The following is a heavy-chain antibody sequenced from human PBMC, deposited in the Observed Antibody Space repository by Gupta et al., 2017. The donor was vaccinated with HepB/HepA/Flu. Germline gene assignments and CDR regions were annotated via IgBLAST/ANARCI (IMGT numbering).Heavy chain of an antibody. CDR2: ISHDGSNT. CDR1: GFTFSFYG. J-gene: IGHJ4*02. Sequence: QVHLVESGGGVVQPGGSLRLSCAASGFTFSFYGMHWVRQAPGKGLEWMAFISHDGSNTYEADSVKGRFTISRDNSKKTLYLPMNRLRHEDTAVYYCSNACDGTYLLDYWGQGTLVTVSS. D-gene: IGHD1-1*01. CDR3: SNACDGTYLLDY. V-gene: IGHV3-30*18.